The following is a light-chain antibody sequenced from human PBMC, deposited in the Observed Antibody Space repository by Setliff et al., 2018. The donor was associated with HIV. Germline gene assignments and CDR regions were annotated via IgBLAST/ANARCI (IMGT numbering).Light chain of an antibody. Sequence: QSVLTQPRSVSGSLGQSVTISCTGTSGDVGGYKYVSWYQQHPGKAPKLMIYDVSKRPSGVPDRFSGSKSGNTASLTISGLQAEDEADYYCCSYAGSYTYVVFGGGTKVTVL. J-gene: IGLJ2*01. CDR2: DVS. V-gene: IGLV2-11*01. CDR3: CSYAGSYTYVV. CDR1: SGDVGGYKY.